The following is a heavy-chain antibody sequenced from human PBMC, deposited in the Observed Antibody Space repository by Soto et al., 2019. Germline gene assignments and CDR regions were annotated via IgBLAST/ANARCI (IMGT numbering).Heavy chain of an antibody. D-gene: IGHD7-27*01. V-gene: IGHV3-30-3*01. CDR3: ARDRCRAGDKDYYYYGMDV. CDR2: ISYDGSNK. J-gene: IGHJ6*02. Sequence: GGSLRLSCAASGFTFSSYAMHWVRQAPGKGLEWVAVISYDGSNKYYADSVKGRFTISRDNSKNTLYLHMNSLRAEDTAVYYCARDRCRAGDKDYYYYGMDVWGQGTTVTVS. CDR1: GFTFSSYA.